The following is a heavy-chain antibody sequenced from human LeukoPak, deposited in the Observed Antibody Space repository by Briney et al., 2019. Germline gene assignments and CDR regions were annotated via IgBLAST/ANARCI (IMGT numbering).Heavy chain of an antibody. CDR3: ARDGGDIVVVPAAIGWFDP. CDR1: GYTFTGYY. V-gene: IGHV1-2*02. Sequence: ASVKVSCKASGYTFTGYYMHWVRHAPGQGLEWMGWINPNSGGTNYTQKFQGRVTMTRDTSISTAYMELSRLRSDDTAVYYCARDGGDIVVVPAAIGWFDPWGQGTLVTVSS. D-gene: IGHD2-2*02. CDR2: INPNSGGT. J-gene: IGHJ5*02.